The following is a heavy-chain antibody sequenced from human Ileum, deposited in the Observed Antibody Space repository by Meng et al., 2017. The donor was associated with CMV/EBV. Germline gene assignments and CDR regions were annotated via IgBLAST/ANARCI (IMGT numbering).Heavy chain of an antibody. CDR1: GFTFSSYA. J-gene: IGHJ5*02. V-gene: IGHV3-23*01. Sequence: GGSLRLSCAASGFTFSSYAMSWVRQAPGKGLEWVPAISGSGGSTYYADSVKGRFTISRDNSKNTLYLQMNSLRAEDTAVYYCARGASSSWYLNWFDPWGQGTLVTVSS. CDR3: ARGASSSWYLNWFDP. CDR2: ISGSGGST. D-gene: IGHD6-13*01.